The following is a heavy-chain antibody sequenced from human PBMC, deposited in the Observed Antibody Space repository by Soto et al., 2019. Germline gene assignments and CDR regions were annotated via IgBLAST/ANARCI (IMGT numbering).Heavy chain of an antibody. V-gene: IGHV3-43*01. CDR3: AKADCSSSSCYTVDH. Sequence: GGSLRLSCAASGFNFDDYTMHWVRQPPGKGLEWVSLISGDDSGIRYADSVKGRFTISRDNSKNSLYLQMNSLTTEDTALYFCAKADCSSSSCYTVDHWGQGTLVTV. CDR2: ISGDDSGI. CDR1: GFNFDDYT. J-gene: IGHJ4*02. D-gene: IGHD2-2*01.